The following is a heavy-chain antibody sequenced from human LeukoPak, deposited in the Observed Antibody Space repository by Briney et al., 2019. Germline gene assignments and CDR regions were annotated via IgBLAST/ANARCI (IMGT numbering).Heavy chain of an antibody. J-gene: IGHJ4*02. CDR1: GFTFSSYA. V-gene: IGHV3-23*01. CDR2: ISGSGATT. CDR3: AKDQIRDYYDSSGYLAIDY. Sequence: PGGSLRLSCAASGFTFSSYAMSWVRQAPGKGLEWVSAISGSGATTYCADSVKGQFTISRDNSKDTLYLQMNSLRGEDTAVYYCAKDQIRDYYDSSGYLAIDYWGQGTLVTVSS. D-gene: IGHD3-22*01.